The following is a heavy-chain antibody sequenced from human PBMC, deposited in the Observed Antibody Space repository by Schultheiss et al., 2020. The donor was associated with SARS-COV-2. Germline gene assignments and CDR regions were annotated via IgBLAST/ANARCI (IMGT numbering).Heavy chain of an antibody. CDR3: ARFYSSGWYHLPYYFDY. D-gene: IGHD6-19*01. CDR1: GGSISSSSYY. CDR2: IYYSGST. J-gene: IGHJ4*02. V-gene: IGHV4-39*01. Sequence: SETLSLTCTVSGGSISSSSYYWGWIRQPPGKGLEWIGSIYYSGSTYYNPSLKSRVTISVDTSKNQFSLKLSSVTAADTAVYYCARFYSSGWYHLPYYFDYWGQGTLVTVSS.